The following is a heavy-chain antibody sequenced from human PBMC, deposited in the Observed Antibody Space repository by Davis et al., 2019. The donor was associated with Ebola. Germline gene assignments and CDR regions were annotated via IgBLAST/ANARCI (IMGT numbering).Heavy chain of an antibody. J-gene: IGHJ6*02. D-gene: IGHD2-15*01. CDR2: INPNDGRT. CDR3: ARESARPV. V-gene: IGHV1-2*02. CDR1: GYTFTGYY. Sequence: ASVKVSCKASGYTFTGYYMHWVRQAPGQGLEWMGMINPNDGRTIYAQKFQGRVTMTRDTSISTAYMELSRLRSEDTAVYYCARESARPVWGQGTTVTVSS.